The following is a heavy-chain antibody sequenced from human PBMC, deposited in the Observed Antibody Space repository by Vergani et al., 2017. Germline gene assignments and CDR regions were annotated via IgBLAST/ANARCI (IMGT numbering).Heavy chain of an antibody. D-gene: IGHD5-18*01. V-gene: IGHV3-15*04. CDR2: FEALADGGRI. CDR3: TADLYLRSGYCCYY. CDR1: GFSVSPAW. Sequence: EVQLVESGGGLVQPGGSLRLSCAASGFSVSPAWMSWVRQVPGKGLEWVGRFEALADGGRITYGAPVKGRFSLSRDDSENRFYLHMNSLKVEDPGIYYCTADLYLRSGYCCYYWGPEAMVTVSS. J-gene: IGHJ4*02.